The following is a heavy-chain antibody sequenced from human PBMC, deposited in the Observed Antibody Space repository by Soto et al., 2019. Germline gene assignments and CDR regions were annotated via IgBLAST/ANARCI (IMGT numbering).Heavy chain of an antibody. J-gene: IGHJ4*02. Sequence: GGSLRLSCAASGFTFISYAMSWVLQAPWKGLEWVSAISGSGGSTYYADSVKGRFTISRDNSKNTLYLQMNSLRAEDTAVYYCANDLHYYGSGSPFDYWGQGTLVTVSS. D-gene: IGHD3-10*01. CDR3: ANDLHYYGSGSPFDY. V-gene: IGHV3-23*01. CDR2: ISGSGGST. CDR1: GFTFISYA.